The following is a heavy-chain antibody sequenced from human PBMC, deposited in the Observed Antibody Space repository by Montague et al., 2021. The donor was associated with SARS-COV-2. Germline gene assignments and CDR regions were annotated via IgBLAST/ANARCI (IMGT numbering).Heavy chain of an antibody. Sequence: SLRLSCAASGFTFSSYWMSWVRQTLGKGLEWVANIKPDGGEKHYVDSVKGRFTISRDNAKNSLNLQMDSLRAEDTALYYCARDSRIVGATGGMDVWGQGTTVIVSS. D-gene: IGHD1-26*01. CDR3: ARDSRIVGATGGMDV. J-gene: IGHJ6*02. CDR2: IKPDGGEK. V-gene: IGHV3-7*03. CDR1: GFTFSSYW.